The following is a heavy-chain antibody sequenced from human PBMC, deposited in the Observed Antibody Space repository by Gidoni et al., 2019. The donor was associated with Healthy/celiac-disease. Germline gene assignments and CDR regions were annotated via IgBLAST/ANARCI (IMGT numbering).Heavy chain of an antibody. CDR2: INPNRGGT. V-gene: IGHV1-2*02. CDR1: GYTFTGYY. J-gene: IGHJ4*02. CDR3: ARDFGAVAGTANPDY. D-gene: IGHD6-19*01. Sequence: QVQLVQSGAEVTKPGPSVKVSCKASGYTFTGYYMHWVRQAPGQGLEWMGWINPNRGGTNYAQKFQGRGTMTRDTSISTAYMELSRLRSDDTAVYYCARDFGAVAGTANPDYWGQGTLVTVSS.